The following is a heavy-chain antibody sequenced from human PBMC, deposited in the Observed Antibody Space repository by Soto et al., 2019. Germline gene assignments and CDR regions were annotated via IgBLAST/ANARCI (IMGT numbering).Heavy chain of an antibody. D-gene: IGHD3-10*01. Sequence: QVQLVQSGAEVKRPGSSVKVSCKISGGTFSNGAFSWVRQAPGQGLEWMGGIIPLFGIPSYAQKFQGRVTVTADESSSTVYMELSSLTSEDTAIYYCANERVGEMATGGYFDDWGQGTLGSVSS. V-gene: IGHV1-69*01. CDR3: ANERVGEMATGGYFDD. CDR2: IIPLFGIP. J-gene: IGHJ4*02. CDR1: GGTFSNGA.